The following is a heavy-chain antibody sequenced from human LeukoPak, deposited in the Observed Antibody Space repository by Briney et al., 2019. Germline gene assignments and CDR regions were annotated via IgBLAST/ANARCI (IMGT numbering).Heavy chain of an antibody. CDR1: GFSFGNYA. Sequence: GGSLRLSCAASGFSFGNYAMSWVRQAPGRGLEWVSSISGSGGTTYYADSVEGRFTISRDNSKNTLYLQMNSLRAEDTAVYYCARWYYDILTGPSFGYWGQGTLVTVSS. CDR2: ISGSGGTT. J-gene: IGHJ4*02. D-gene: IGHD3-9*01. V-gene: IGHV3-23*01. CDR3: ARWYYDILTGPSFGY.